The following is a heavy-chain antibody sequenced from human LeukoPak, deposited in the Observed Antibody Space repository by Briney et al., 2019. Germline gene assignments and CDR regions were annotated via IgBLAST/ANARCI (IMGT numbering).Heavy chain of an antibody. Sequence: SETLSLTCAVSGGSISSDNWWSWVRQPPGKGLEWIGEIYQSGGTNYNPSLKSRVTISVDKSKNQFPLKLSSVSAADTAVYYCARARGYSFGPNDYWGQGTLVTVSS. D-gene: IGHD5-18*01. CDR3: ARARGYSFGPNDY. J-gene: IGHJ4*02. V-gene: IGHV4-4*02. CDR1: GGSISSDNW. CDR2: IYQSGGT.